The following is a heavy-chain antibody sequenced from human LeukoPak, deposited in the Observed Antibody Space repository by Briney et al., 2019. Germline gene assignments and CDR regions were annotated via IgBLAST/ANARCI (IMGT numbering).Heavy chain of an antibody. D-gene: IGHD3-3*01. J-gene: IGHJ4*02. CDR1: GFTVSSNY. Sequence: GGSLRLSCAASGFTVSSNYMSWVRQAPGKGLEWVSVIYSGGSTYYADSVKGRFTISRDNSKNTLYLQMNSLRAEDTAVYYCAKSSRDFWNYFDYWGQGTLVTVSS. CDR3: AKSSRDFWNYFDY. CDR2: IYSGGST. V-gene: IGHV3-53*01.